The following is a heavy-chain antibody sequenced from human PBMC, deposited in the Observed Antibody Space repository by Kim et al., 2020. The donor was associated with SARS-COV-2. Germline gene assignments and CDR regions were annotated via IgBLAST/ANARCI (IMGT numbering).Heavy chain of an antibody. Sequence: NPSLKSRVTRSVDTSKNQFSLKLSSVTAADTAVYYCARGMSVVVTALVDYWGQGTLVTVSS. V-gene: IGHV4-59*09. J-gene: IGHJ4*02. CDR3: ARGMSVVVTALVDY. D-gene: IGHD2-21*02.